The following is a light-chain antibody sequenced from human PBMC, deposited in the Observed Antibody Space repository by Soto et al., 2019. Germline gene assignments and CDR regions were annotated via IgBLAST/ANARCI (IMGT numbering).Light chain of an antibody. J-gene: IGKJ3*01. CDR1: QSISSY. CDR2: AAS. Sequence: DIQMTQSPSSLSASVGDRVNITCRASQSISSYLNWYQQKPGKAPKLLIYAASSLQSGVPSRFSGSGSGTEFTLTISSLQPEDFATYYCQQSYSTPHTFGPGTKVDIK. V-gene: IGKV1-39*01. CDR3: QQSYSTPHT.